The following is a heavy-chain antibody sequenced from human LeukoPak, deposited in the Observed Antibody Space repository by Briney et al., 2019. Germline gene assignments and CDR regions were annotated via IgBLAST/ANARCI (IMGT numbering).Heavy chain of an antibody. V-gene: IGHV4-34*01. CDR2: INHSGST. CDR1: GGSFSGYY. CDR3: ARGAPFVLRFLEWFVDYFDY. D-gene: IGHD3-3*01. J-gene: IGHJ4*02. Sequence: SETLSLTRAVYGGSFSGYYWSWIRQPPGKGLEWIGEINHSGSTNYNPSLKSRVTISVDTSKNQFSLKLSSVTAADTAVYYCARGAPFVLRFLEWFVDYFDYWGQGTLVTVSS.